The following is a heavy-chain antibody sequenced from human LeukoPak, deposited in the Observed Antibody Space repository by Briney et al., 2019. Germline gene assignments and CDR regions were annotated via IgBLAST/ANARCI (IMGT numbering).Heavy chain of an antibody. CDR2: INPSGGST. CDR3: ARDGRYSSGWSLL. CDR1: GYTFTSYY. V-gene: IGHV1-46*01. D-gene: IGHD6-19*01. J-gene: IGHJ4*02. Sequence: GASVKVSCKASGYTFTSYYMHWVRQAPGQGLEWMGIINPSGGSTSYAQKLQGRVTMTTDTSTSTAYMELRSLRSDDTAVYYCARDGRYSSGWSLLWGQGTLVTVSS.